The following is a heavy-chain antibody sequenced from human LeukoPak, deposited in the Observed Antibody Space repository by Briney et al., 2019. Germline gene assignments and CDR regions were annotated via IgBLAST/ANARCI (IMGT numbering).Heavy chain of an antibody. V-gene: IGHV3-23*01. CDR3: AKAYEIVVVPG. J-gene: IGHJ4*02. D-gene: IGHD2-2*01. CDR2: ISGSGGGT. Sequence: GGSLRLSCAASGFTFSSYAMSWVRQAPGKGLEWVSAISGSGGGTYYADSVKGRFTISRDNSKNTLYLQMNSLRAEDTAVYYCAKAYEIVVVPGWGQGTLVTVSS. CDR1: GFTFSSYA.